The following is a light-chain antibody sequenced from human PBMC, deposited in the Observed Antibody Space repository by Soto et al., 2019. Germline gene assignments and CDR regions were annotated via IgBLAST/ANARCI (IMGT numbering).Light chain of an antibody. Sequence: QSALTQPASVSGSPGQSITISCTGTSSDIGAYNYVSWYQQHPGKAPKVMIYDVSNRPSGVSSCFSGSKSCNTASLTISGHQAEDAADYYCSSRTSTTNMIFGGGTKLTVL. V-gene: IGLV2-14*01. CDR3: SSRTSTTNMI. CDR1: SSDIGAYNY. J-gene: IGLJ2*01. CDR2: DVS.